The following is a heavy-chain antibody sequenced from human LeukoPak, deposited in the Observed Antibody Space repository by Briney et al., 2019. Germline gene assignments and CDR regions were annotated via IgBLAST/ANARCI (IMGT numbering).Heavy chain of an antibody. Sequence: SQTLSLTCTVSGGSISSGSYYWSWIRQPAGRGLEWIGRIYTSGYTNYNPSLKSRVTISVDTSKNQLSLKLSAVTAVDTAVYYWARDPVLFPFDYWGQGTLVTVSS. CDR2: IYTSGYT. J-gene: IGHJ4*02. CDR1: GGSISSGSYY. CDR3: ARDPVLFPFDY. V-gene: IGHV4-61*02. D-gene: IGHD3-16*01.